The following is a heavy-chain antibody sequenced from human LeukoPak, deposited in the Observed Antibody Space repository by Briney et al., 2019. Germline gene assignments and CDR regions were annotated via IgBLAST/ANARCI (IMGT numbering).Heavy chain of an antibody. CDR1: GFTFNRHW. V-gene: IGHV3-7*03. CDR2: IKEDGSEK. D-gene: IGHD3-22*01. CDR3: ARDNYDSSSHGGYGMDV. J-gene: IGHJ6*02. Sequence: GGSLRLSCVASGFTFNRHWMSWVRQAPGKGLEWVGNIKEDGSEKVYVDSMEGRFTISRDNAKNSLYLQLHSLRAEDTAVYHCARDNYDSSSHGGYGMDVRGQGTTVTVSS.